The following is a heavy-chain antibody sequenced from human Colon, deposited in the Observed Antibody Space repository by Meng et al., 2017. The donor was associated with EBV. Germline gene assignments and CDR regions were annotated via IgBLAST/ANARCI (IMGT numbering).Heavy chain of an antibody. J-gene: IGHJ4*02. CDR2: INHSGST. V-gene: IGHV4-34*01. D-gene: IGHD1-26*01. CDR3: ARGPGGSYYLYYFDY. Sequence: QLHELGAGLLKPSETLSLTCAVYGGSFSGYYWSWIRQPPEKGLEWIGEINHSGSTNYHPSLKSRVTISVDTSKKQFSLKLSSVTAADTAVYYCARGPGGSYYLYYFDYWGQGTLVTVSS. CDR1: GGSFSGYY.